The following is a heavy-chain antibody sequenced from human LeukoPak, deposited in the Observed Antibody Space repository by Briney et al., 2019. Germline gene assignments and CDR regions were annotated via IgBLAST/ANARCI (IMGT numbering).Heavy chain of an antibody. D-gene: IGHD2-15*01. CDR3: ARDRRCSGGSCYSSWFDP. Sequence: SETLSLTCTVSGGSVSSGSYYWSWIRQPPGKGLEWIGYIYYSGSTNYNPSLKSRVTISVDTSKNQFSLKLSSVTAADTAVYYCARDRRCSGGSCYSSWFDPWGQGTLVTVFS. J-gene: IGHJ5*02. CDR1: GGSVSSGSYY. CDR2: IYYSGST. V-gene: IGHV4-61*01.